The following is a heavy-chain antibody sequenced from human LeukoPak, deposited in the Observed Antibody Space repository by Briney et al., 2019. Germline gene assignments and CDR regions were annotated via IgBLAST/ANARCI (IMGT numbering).Heavy chain of an antibody. Sequence: SETLSLTCAVSGGSISSGLYFWGWVRQSPGKGLEHVGSLYHDGTTKYRPSLKSRVTISSDTSNNQFSLTLTSVTAADTAVYFCARQSDITRAAGVETAFNIWGQGTMVTVCS. D-gene: IGHD2-21*02. CDR2: LYHDGTT. CDR1: GGSISSGLYF. J-gene: IGHJ3*02. V-gene: IGHV4-39*01. CDR3: ARQSDITRAAGVETAFNI.